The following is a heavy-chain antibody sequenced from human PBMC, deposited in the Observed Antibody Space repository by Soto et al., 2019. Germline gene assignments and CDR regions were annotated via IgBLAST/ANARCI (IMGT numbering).Heavy chain of an antibody. J-gene: IGHJ4*02. D-gene: IGHD4-17*01. CDR1: EFTFSSYP. CDR3: TSWAVTRRYFDY. Sequence: PGGSLRNSCAASEFTFSSYPINWVSQAPGKGLEWVSTLSGTGDSTYYADSVKGRFTISRDNSKDTLYLQMNSLRAEDTALYYCTSWAVTRRYFDYWGQGTLVTVSS. CDR2: LSGTGDST. V-gene: IGHV3-23*01.